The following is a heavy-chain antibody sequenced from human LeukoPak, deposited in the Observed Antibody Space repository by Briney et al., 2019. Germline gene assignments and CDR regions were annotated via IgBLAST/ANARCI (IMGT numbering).Heavy chain of an antibody. Sequence: SETLSLTCTVSGGSISSSSYYWGWICQPPGKGLEWIGSIYYSGSTYYNPSLKSRVTISVDTSKNQFSLKLSSVTAADTAVYYCARVGYFRSGYIDYWGQGTLVTVSS. CDR2: IYYSGST. J-gene: IGHJ4*02. D-gene: IGHD3-3*01. CDR1: GGSISSSSYY. V-gene: IGHV4-39*01. CDR3: ARVGYFRSGYIDY.